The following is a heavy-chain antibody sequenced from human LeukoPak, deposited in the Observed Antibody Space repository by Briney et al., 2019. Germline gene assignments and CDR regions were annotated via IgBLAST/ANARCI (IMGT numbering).Heavy chain of an antibody. J-gene: IGHJ4*02. V-gene: IGHV4-30-4*01. D-gene: IGHD3-10*01. CDR3: ARVNYYGSGSIYNV. CDR2: IYYSGST. Sequence: SETLSLTCTVSGGSISSGDYYWSWIRQPPGKGLEWIWYIYYSGSTYYNPSLKSRVTISVDTSKNQFSLKLSSVTAADTAVYYCARVNYYGSGSIYNVWGQGTLVTVSS. CDR1: GGSISSGDYY.